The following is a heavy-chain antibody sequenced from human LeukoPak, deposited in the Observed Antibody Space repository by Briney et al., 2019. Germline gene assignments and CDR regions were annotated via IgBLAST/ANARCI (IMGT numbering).Heavy chain of an antibody. V-gene: IGHV1-18*01. Sequence: ASVKVSCKASGYTFTSYGISWVRQAPGQGLEWMGWISAYNGNTNYAQKLQGRVTMTTDTSTSTVYMELRSLRSDDTAVYYCARDYSGYDGFDYWGQGTLVTVFS. CDR1: GYTFTSYG. CDR2: ISAYNGNT. D-gene: IGHD5-12*01. CDR3: ARDYSGYDGFDY. J-gene: IGHJ4*02.